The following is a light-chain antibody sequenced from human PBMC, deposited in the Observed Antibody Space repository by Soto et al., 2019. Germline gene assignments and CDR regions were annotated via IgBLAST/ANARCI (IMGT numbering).Light chain of an antibody. CDR3: MQALHPPLT. CDR2: LGS. CDR1: QSLLHSSGYNY. V-gene: IGKV2-28*01. Sequence: EIVMTQSAVSLPTTPGESASISCRSSQSLLHSSGYNYLTWYLQNPGQSPQLLIYLGSNRASGVPDRVSGSGSGADFTLKTSRVEADDVGIYYCMQALHPPLTFGGGTKVDI. J-gene: IGKJ4*01.